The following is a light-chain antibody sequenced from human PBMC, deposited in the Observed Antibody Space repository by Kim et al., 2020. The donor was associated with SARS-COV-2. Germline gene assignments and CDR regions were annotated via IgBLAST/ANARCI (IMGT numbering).Light chain of an antibody. V-gene: IGLV3-25*03. Sequence: PGQTARITCSGDALPKQYAYWFQQKPGHAPVLVIYEDTERPSGIPERFSGSTSGTTVTLTISGVQAEDEADYYCQSSDSSDTFWVFGGGTQLTVL. J-gene: IGLJ3*02. CDR3: QSSDSSDTFWV. CDR2: EDT. CDR1: ALPKQY.